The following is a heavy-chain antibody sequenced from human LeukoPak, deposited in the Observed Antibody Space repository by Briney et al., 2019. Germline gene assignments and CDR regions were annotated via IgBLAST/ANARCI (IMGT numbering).Heavy chain of an antibody. Sequence: GASVKVSCKASGYTFTGYYMHWVRQAPGQGLGWMGWINPNSGGTNYAQKFQGRVTMTRDTSISTAYMELSRLRSDDTAVYYCARASAAELFYYYYYMDVWGKGTTVTVSS. J-gene: IGHJ6*03. CDR1: GYTFTGYY. V-gene: IGHV1-2*02. CDR3: ARASAAELFYYYYYMDV. CDR2: INPNSGGT. D-gene: IGHD1-14*01.